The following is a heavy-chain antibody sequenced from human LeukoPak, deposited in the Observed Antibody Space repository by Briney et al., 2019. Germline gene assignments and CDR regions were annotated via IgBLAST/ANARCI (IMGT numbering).Heavy chain of an antibody. V-gene: IGHV3-30-3*01. CDR2: ISYDGSNK. Sequence: PGGSLRLSCAASGFTFSSYAMHWVRQAPGKGLEWVAVISYDGSNKYYADSVKGRFTISRDNSKNTLYLQMNSLRAEDTAVYYCARDVGWLDHYYYGMDVWGQGTTVTVSS. J-gene: IGHJ6*02. CDR1: GFTFSSYA. D-gene: IGHD6-19*01. CDR3: ARDVGWLDHYYYGMDV.